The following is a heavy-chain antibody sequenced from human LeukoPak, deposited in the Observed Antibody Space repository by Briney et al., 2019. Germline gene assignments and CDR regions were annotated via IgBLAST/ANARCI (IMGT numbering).Heavy chain of an antibody. CDR3: ARFPYYDFWSGSSH. Sequence: SETLSLTCTVSGASINSSTYYWGWIRQPPGKGLEWIGSIYYSGSTYYNPSLKSRITISVDTSKNQFSLKLSSVTAADTAVYYCARFPYYDFWSGSSHWGQGALVTVSS. D-gene: IGHD3-3*01. CDR2: IYYSGST. V-gene: IGHV4-39*01. CDR1: GASINSSTYY. J-gene: IGHJ4*02.